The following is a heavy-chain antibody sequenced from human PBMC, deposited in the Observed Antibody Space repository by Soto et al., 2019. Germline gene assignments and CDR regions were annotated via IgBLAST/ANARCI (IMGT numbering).Heavy chain of an antibody. J-gene: IGHJ4*02. D-gene: IGHD3-9*01. CDR2: IYPGDSDT. Sequence: GESLKISCKGSGYSFTSYWIGWVRQMPGKGLEWMGIIYPGDSDTRYSPSFQGQVTISADKSISTAYLQWSSLKASDTAMYYCARVSEDYDILTGQTHSYYFDYWGQGTLVTVSS. V-gene: IGHV5-51*01. CDR3: ARVSEDYDILTGQTHSYYFDY. CDR1: GYSFTSYW.